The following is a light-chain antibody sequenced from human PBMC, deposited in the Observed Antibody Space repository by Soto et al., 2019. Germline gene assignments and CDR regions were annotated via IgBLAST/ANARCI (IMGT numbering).Light chain of an antibody. CDR3: SSYTSSSTLL. V-gene: IGLV2-14*01. Sequence: QSVLTQPASVSGSPGQSITISCTGTSSDVGGYNYVSWYQQHPSKAPKLMIYAVSNRPSGVSNRFSGSKSGNTASLTISGLQAEDEADYYCSSYTSSSTLLFGGGTKLTVL. CDR1: SSDVGGYNY. J-gene: IGLJ2*01. CDR2: AVS.